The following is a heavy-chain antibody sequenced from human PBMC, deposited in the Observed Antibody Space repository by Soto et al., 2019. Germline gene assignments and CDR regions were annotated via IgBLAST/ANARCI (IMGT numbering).Heavy chain of an antibody. CDR2: ISGSGGST. CDR3: AKGSYYYYSSGYDY. CDR1: GFTFSSYA. V-gene: IGHV3-23*01. Sequence: GGSLRLSCAASGFTFSSYAMSWVRQAPGKGLEWVSAISGSGGSTYYADSVKGRFTISRDNSKNTLYLQMNILRAEDTAVYFCAKGSYYYYSSGYDYWGQGTLVTVSS. J-gene: IGHJ4*02. D-gene: IGHD3-22*01.